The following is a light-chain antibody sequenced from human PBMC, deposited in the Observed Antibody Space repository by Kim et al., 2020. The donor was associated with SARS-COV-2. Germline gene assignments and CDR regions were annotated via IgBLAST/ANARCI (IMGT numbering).Light chain of an antibody. J-gene: IGLJ1*01. Sequence: GQSLTSSCTGTNSDVGGNNFVSWYQQHPGKVPKLMIYDVSKRPSGVSNRFSGSKSGNTASLTISGLQTEDEADYYCSSYTSNNNYVFGTGTKVTVL. V-gene: IGLV2-14*03. CDR1: NSDVGGNNF. CDR3: SSYTSNNNYV. CDR2: DVS.